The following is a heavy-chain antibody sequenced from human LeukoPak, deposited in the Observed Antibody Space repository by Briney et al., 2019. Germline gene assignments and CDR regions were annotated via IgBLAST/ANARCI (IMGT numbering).Heavy chain of an antibody. D-gene: IGHD6-19*01. V-gene: IGHV4-31*03. CDR3: ARASFLAVVGVDY. J-gene: IGHJ4*02. CDR2: IYYSGST. Sequence: PSETLSLTCTVSGGSISSGGYYWSWIRQHPGKGLEWIGYIYYSGSTYYNPSLKSRVTISVDTSKNQFSLKLSSVTAADTAVYYCARASFLAVVGVDYWGQGTLVTVSS. CDR1: GGSISSGGYY.